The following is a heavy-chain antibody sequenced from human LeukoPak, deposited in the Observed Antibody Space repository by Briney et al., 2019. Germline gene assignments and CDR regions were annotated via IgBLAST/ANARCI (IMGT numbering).Heavy chain of an antibody. V-gene: IGHV4-34*01. Sequence: SVTLSLTCAVYGGSFSGYYWSWIRQPPGKGLEWIGEINHSGSTNYNPSLKSRVTISVDTSKNQFSLKLSSVTAADTAVYYCARESGYYYFDYWGQGTLVTVSS. J-gene: IGHJ4*02. D-gene: IGHD3-3*01. CDR3: ARESGYYYFDY. CDR2: INHSGST. CDR1: GGSFSGYY.